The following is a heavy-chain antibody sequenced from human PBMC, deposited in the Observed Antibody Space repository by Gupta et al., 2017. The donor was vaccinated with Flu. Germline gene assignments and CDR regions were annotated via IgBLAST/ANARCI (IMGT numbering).Heavy chain of an antibody. D-gene: IGHD1-26*01. J-gene: IGHJ4*02. Sequence: EVQLVDSGGGLVKPGGYLRLSGAASGFTFRRFSMHWVRQAPGKGLGWVSSISSSSSYIDYADSVKGRFTISRDNAKNSLYLQMNSLRAEDTAVYYCARSWEPSGNFDYWGQGTLVTVSS. V-gene: IGHV3-21*01. CDR2: ISSSSSYI. CDR1: GFTFRRFS. CDR3: ARSWEPSGNFDY.